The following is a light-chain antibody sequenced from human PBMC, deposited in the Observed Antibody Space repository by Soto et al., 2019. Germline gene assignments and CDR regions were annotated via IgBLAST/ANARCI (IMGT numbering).Light chain of an antibody. CDR3: AAWDDSLNGWV. CDR2: ANS. V-gene: IGLV1-44*01. Sequence: QPVLTQPPSASGTPGQRVTISCSGSSSNLGSRAVSWYQQVPGTAPKLLIYANSQRSSGVPDRFSASKSGTSASLAISGLRSEDETDYYCAAWDDSLNGWVFGGGTKLTVL. CDR1: SSNLGSRA. J-gene: IGLJ3*02.